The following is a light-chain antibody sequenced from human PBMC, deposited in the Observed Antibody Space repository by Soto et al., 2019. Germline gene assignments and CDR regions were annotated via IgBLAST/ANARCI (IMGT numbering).Light chain of an antibody. CDR1: QSVSSSY. CDR3: QQYATSRT. Sequence: EIVLTQSPATLSLSPGEKATLSCRASQSVSSSYVAWYQQKLREPPRLLIYGASTSATGIPDRISGSGSGTDFTLTSSRLEPEDFAVYYRQQYATSRTFGQGTKVDIK. J-gene: IGKJ1*01. V-gene: IGKV3-20*01. CDR2: GAS.